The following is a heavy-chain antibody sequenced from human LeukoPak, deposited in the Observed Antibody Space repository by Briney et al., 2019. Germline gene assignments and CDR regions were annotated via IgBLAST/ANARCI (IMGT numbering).Heavy chain of an antibody. CDR2: IYYSGST. Sequence: SETLSLTCTVSGGSISSYYWSWIRQPPGKVLEWIGYIYYSGSTNYNPSLKSRVTISVDTSKNQFSLKLSSVTAADTAVYYCARTTEAHSWRTRYYDYYMDVWGKGITVTVSS. V-gene: IGHV4-59*01. J-gene: IGHJ6*03. CDR3: ARTTEAHSWRTRYYDYYMDV. CDR1: GGSISSYY. D-gene: IGHD6-13*01.